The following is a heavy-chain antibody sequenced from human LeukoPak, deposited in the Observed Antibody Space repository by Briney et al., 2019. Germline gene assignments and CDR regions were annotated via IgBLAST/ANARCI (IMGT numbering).Heavy chain of an antibody. CDR1: GGSISSSNW. CDR3: ASHRGLLWFGDLTGFDY. J-gene: IGHJ4*02. Sequence: PSGTLSLTCAVSGGSISSSNWWSWVRQPPGKGLEWIGEIYHSGSTNYNPSLKSRVTISVDTSTNQFSLNVASVTAADTAVYYCASHRGLLWFGDLTGFDYWGQGTLARVSS. V-gene: IGHV4-4*02. D-gene: IGHD3-10*01. CDR2: IYHSGST.